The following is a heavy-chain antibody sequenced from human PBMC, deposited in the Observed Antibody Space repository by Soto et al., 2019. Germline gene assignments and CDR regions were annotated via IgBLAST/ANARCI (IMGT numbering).Heavy chain of an antibody. CDR2: IYSSGST. V-gene: IGHV4-4*07. J-gene: IGHJ5*02. Sequence: PSETLSLTCTVSGGAINSYYWTWIRQPAGEGLEWIGRIYSSGSTTYNPSLQSRVTMSLDTSKNQLSLLLTSVTAAATAVYYCARGQRFSGWLDPWGQGTLVTVS. CDR1: GGAINSYY. D-gene: IGHD3-3*01. CDR3: ARGQRFSGWLDP.